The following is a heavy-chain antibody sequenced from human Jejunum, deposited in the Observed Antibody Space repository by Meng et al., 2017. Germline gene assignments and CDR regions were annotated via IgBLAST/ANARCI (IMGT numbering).Heavy chain of an antibody. D-gene: IGHD5-24*01. CDR2: INTNTGGT. V-gene: IGHV1-2*06. CDR3: AGRSYNYDDYFDF. Sequence: QVQMEQSGAEVRKPGASVKVSCRASGYTLNGFYMHWVRQAPGQGLEWMGRINTNTGGTNYAQNFKGSITLTRDTSTVYMEVNRLRSDETAMYYCAGRSYNYDDYFDFWGRGTLVTVSS. J-gene: IGHJ4*02. CDR1: GYTLNGFY.